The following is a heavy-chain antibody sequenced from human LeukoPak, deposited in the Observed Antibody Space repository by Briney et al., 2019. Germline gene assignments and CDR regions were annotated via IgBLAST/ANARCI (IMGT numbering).Heavy chain of an antibody. J-gene: IGHJ4*02. D-gene: IGHD4-17*01. CDR1: GGSFSGYY. Sequence: PSETLSLTCAVYGGSFSGYYWSWIRQPPGKGLEWIGEINHSGSTNYNPSLKSRVTISVDTSKNQFSLKLSSVTAADTAVYYCARDRDGDYVGFNAGFDYWGQGTLVTVSS. CDR3: ARDRDGDYVGFNAGFDY. V-gene: IGHV4-34*01. CDR2: INHSGST.